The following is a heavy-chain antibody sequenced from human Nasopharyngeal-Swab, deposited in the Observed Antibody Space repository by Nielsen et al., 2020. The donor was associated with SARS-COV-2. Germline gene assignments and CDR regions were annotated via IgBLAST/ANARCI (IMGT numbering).Heavy chain of an antibody. D-gene: IGHD3/OR15-3a*01. CDR2: IIPIFGTA. V-gene: IGHV1-69*13. CDR3: ASWTGDDAFDI. CDR1: GYTFTSYG. J-gene: IGHJ3*02. Sequence: SVKVSCKASGYTFTSYGISWVRQAPGQGLEWMGGIIPIFGTANYAQKFQGRVTITADESTSTAYMELSSLRSEDTAVYYCASWTGDDAFDIWGQGTMVTVSS.